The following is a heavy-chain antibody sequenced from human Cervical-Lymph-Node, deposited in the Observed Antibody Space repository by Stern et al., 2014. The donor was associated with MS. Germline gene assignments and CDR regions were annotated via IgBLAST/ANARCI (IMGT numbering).Heavy chain of an antibody. V-gene: IGHV1-2*02. D-gene: IGHD1-26*01. CDR2: ISPKTGSA. J-gene: IGHJ4*03. CDR3: ARDRGSYSDY. Sequence: VTLVQSGAEVERPAASVKVSCKASGYTLTAYFLHWVRQAPGQGLDWMWWISPKTGSATYAQRFQDRVAMSRDTSINTGYMEVSSLRSDDTAVYYCARDRGSYSDYWGQGTLVAVSS. CDR1: GYTLTAYF.